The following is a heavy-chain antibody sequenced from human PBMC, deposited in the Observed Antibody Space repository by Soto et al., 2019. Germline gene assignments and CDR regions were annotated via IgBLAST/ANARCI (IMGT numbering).Heavy chain of an antibody. V-gene: IGHV1-3*01. CDR2: IDVGTGNT. CDR1: GYTFTPYL. D-gene: IGHD2-2*01. J-gene: IGHJ4*02. Sequence: ASVKVSCKASGYTFTPYLIHWVRQAPGQGLEWMGWIDVGTGNTRYSQKFQFRITLTRDTSASTAYMELSSLRSEDTALYYCARGSCGSATCLPGLYWGQGTLVTVSS. CDR3: ARGSCGSATCLPGLY.